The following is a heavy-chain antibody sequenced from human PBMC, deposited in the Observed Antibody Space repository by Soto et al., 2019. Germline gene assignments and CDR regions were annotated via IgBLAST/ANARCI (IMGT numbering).Heavy chain of an antibody. D-gene: IGHD6-13*01. V-gene: IGHV4-34*01. CDR1: CGSFSGYY. J-gene: IGHJ5*02. Sequence: LSLTCAVYCGSFSGYYWSWIRQPPGKGLEWIGEINHSGSTNYNPSLKSRVTISVDTSKNQFSLKLSSVTAADTAVYYCASTIAAATDVRNWFDPWGQGTLVTVSS. CDR2: INHSGST. CDR3: ASTIAAATDVRNWFDP.